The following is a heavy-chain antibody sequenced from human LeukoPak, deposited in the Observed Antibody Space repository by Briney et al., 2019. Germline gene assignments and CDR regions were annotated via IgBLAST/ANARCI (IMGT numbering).Heavy chain of an antibody. CDR3: ARGRGAVAGNFGS. J-gene: IGHJ4*02. V-gene: IGHV3-74*01. Sequence: PGGSLRLSCAASAFTFSTYWWHWVRQAPGKGLVWVSGINSDGSSTNYADSVKGRFTISRDNANNTLYLQMNSLRAEDTAVYYCARGRGAVAGNFGSWGQGTLVTVSS. CDR1: AFTFSTYW. CDR2: INSDGSST. D-gene: IGHD6-19*01.